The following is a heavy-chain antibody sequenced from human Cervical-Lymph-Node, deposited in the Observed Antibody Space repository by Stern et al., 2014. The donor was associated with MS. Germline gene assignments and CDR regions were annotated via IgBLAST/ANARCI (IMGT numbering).Heavy chain of an antibody. CDR3: TRFQQSGWSDLFDS. D-gene: IGHD6-19*01. Sequence: EVQLVQSGGGLVQPGGSQRLSCVASGSTFSTSWMSWVRQAPGKGLEWVANIKRDGSETYYLDSVKGRFTISRDNAKSSLYLEMNSLRAEDTAVYYCTRFQQSGWSDLFDSWGRGTLVTVSS. J-gene: IGHJ5*01. CDR2: IKRDGSET. CDR1: GSTFSTSW. V-gene: IGHV3-7*01.